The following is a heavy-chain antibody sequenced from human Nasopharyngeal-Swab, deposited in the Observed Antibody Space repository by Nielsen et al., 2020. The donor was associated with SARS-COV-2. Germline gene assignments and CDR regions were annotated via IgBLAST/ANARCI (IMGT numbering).Heavy chain of an antibody. CDR1: GFTFSSYA. Sequence: GESLKISCSASGFTFSSYAMHWVRQAPGKGLEYVSAISSNGGSTYYADSVKGRFTISRDNSKNTLYLQMSSLRAEGTAVYYCVKGGYGVYFDYWGQGTLVTVSS. D-gene: IGHD4-17*01. V-gene: IGHV3-64D*06. CDR3: VKGGYGVYFDY. CDR2: ISSNGGST. J-gene: IGHJ4*02.